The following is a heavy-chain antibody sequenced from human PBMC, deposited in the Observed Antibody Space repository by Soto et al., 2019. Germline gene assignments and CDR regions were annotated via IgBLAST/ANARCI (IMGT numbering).Heavy chain of an antibody. V-gene: IGHV4-30-4*01. J-gene: IGHJ4*02. CDR2: ISNSGST. CDR3: ATESGSTYGYFDH. Sequence: PSETLCLTCTVSGGSVTSDEDYWTWIRQSPGKGLERIGYISNSGSTGYNPSLKTRLSMSVDRSKNQFTLRLTSVTAADTAVYFCATESGSTYGYFDHWGQGTQVTVSS. CDR1: GGSVTSDEDY. D-gene: IGHD5-18*01.